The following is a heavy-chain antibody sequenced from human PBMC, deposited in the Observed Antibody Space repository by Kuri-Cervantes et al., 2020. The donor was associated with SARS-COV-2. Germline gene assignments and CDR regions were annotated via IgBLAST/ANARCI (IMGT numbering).Heavy chain of an antibody. CDR3: ASSPNSSSGYYYYYYMDV. J-gene: IGHJ6*03. D-gene: IGHD6-6*01. V-gene: IGHV1-2*02. CDR2: INPNSGGT. CDR1: GYTFTGYY. Sequence: ASVKVSCKASGYTFTGYYMHWVRQAPGQGLEWMGWINPNSGGTNYAQKLQGRVTMTRDTSISTAYMELSRLRSDDTAVYYCASSPNSSSGYYYYYYMDVWGKGTTVTVSS.